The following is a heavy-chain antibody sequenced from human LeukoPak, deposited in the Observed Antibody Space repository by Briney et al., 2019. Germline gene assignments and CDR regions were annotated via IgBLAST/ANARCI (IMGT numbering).Heavy chain of an antibody. CDR2: MNPNSGNT. CDR3: ATYTLSSGWYPFDY. J-gene: IGHJ4*02. CDR1: GYTFTSYD. Sequence: ASVKVSCKASGYTFTSYDINWVRQATGQGLEWMGWMNPNSGNTGYAQKFQGRVTMTRDTSISTAYMELSRLRSDDTAVYYCATYTLSSGWYPFDYWGQGTLVTVSS. V-gene: IGHV1-8*01. D-gene: IGHD6-19*01.